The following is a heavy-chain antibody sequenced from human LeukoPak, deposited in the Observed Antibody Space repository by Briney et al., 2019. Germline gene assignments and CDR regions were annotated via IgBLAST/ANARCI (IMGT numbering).Heavy chain of an antibody. D-gene: IGHD5-12*01. V-gene: IGHV4-59*01. Sequence: SETLSFTCTVSGGSISSYYWSWIRQPPGKGLEWIGYIYYSGSTNYNPSLKSRVTISVDTSKNQFSLKLSSVTAADTAVYYCARGGPSGYDSVRSFDYWGQGTLVTVSS. CDR1: GGSISSYY. J-gene: IGHJ4*02. CDR2: IYYSGST. CDR3: ARGGPSGYDSVRSFDY.